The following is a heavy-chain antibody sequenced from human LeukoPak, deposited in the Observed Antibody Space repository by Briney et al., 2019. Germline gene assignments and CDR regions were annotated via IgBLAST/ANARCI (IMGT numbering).Heavy chain of an antibody. J-gene: IGHJ4*02. V-gene: IGHV3-23*01. CDR2: ISGSGGST. Sequence: GGSLRPPCEASGSTFSSYAMSWVRQPPGRGREWFQAISGSGGSTYYADSVKGRFTISRDNSKNTLYLQMNSLRAEDTAVYYCAKVDDFWSGPPDYWGQGTLVTVSS. CDR1: GSTFSSYA. CDR3: AKVDDFWSGPPDY. D-gene: IGHD3-3*01.